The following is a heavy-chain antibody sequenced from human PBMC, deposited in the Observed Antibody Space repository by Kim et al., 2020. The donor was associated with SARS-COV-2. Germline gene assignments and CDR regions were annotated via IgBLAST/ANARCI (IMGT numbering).Heavy chain of an antibody. D-gene: IGHD3-10*01. J-gene: IGHJ6*02. CDR3: AKDSTWGSGRDGMDV. V-gene: IGHV3-33*06. Sequence: DSVKGRFTISRDNSKNTLYLQMNSLRAEDTAVYYCAKDSTWGSGRDGMDVWGQGTTVTVSS.